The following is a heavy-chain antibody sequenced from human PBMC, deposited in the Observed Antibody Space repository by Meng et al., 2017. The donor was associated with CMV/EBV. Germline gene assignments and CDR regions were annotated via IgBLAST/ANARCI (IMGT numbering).Heavy chain of an antibody. CDR1: GFTFSSYG. CDR2: IWYDGSNK. D-gene: IGHD3-3*01. V-gene: IGHV3-33*06. CDR3: AKVIRFLEWLFYYGMDV. Sequence: GGSLRLSCAASGFTFSSYGMHWVRQAPGKGLEWVAVIWYDGSNKYYADSVKGRFTISRDNSKNTLYLQMNSLRAEDTAVYYCAKVIRFLEWLFYYGMDVWGQGTTVTVSS. J-gene: IGHJ6*02.